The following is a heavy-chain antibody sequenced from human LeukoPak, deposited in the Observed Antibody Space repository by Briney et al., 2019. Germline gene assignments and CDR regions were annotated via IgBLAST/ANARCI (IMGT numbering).Heavy chain of an antibody. V-gene: IGHV4-4*07. CDR3: ARTSMHVYSGSYFDW. CDR2: IYSTGST. J-gene: IGHJ4*01. D-gene: IGHD1-26*01. CDR1: GDSIRSHNY. Sequence: SETLSLTCSVSGDSIRSHNYWSWVRQTADKGLEWIGRIYSTGSTNYNPSLKSRVTMLVDTSKNEFSLRLSSLTAADTGVYYCARTSMHVYSGSYFDWWGDGTLVGVSS.